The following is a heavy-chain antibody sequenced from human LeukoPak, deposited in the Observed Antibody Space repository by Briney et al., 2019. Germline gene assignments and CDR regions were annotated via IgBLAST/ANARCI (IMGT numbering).Heavy chain of an antibody. CDR1: GGSINSDDYY. J-gene: IGHJ5*02. V-gene: IGHV4-39*01. CDR2: IYYSGST. CDR3: ARHSYRNYLGWFDP. D-gene: IGHD4-11*01. Sequence: SETLSLTCTVSGGSINSDDYYWGWIRQPPGKGLEWIGSIYYSGSTYYNPSLKIRVTMSVDASNNLFSLMLNSVTAADTAVYYCARHSYRNYLGWFDPWGQGTLVTVSS.